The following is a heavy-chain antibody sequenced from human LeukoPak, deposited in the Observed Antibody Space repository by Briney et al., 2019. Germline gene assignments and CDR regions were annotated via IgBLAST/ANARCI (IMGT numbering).Heavy chain of an antibody. CDR3: ARDGGYSYPRGFDY. D-gene: IGHD5-18*01. J-gene: IGHJ4*02. CDR1: GYTFTGYY. CDR2: INPNSGGT. Sequence: ASVKVSCKASGYTFTGYYMHWVRQAPGQGLEWMGWINPNSGGTNYAQEFQGRVTMTRDTSISTAYMELSRLRSDDTAVYYCARDGGYSYPRGFDYWGQGTLVTVSS. V-gene: IGHV1-2*02.